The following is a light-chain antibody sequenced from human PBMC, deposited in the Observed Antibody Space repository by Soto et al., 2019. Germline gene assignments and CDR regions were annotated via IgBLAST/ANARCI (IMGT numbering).Light chain of an antibody. CDR2: DAS. CDR1: QSVSTS. V-gene: IGKV3-11*01. J-gene: IGKJ2*01. Sequence: DIVLTQSPATLSLSPGERATLSCRASQSVSTSLAWYHHQPGQPPRLLIYDASKRAAGVPARFGCSGSGTEFTHTISNLGSEDLGTYYCGPRSSWPYTFGPGTNLDI. CDR3: GPRSSWPYT.